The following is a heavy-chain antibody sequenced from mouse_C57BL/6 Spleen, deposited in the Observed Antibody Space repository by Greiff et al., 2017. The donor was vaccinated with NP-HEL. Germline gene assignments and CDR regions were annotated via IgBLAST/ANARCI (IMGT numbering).Heavy chain of an antibody. D-gene: IGHD4-1*01. J-gene: IGHJ2*01. CDR1: GFTFSDYG. Sequence: EVKVIESGGGLVKPGGSLKLSCAASGFTFSDYGMHWVRQAPEKGLEWVAYISSGSSTIYYADTVKGRFTISRDNAKNTLFLQMTSLRSEDTAMYYCARGKLGSFDYWGQGTTLTVSS. CDR3: ARGKLGSFDY. CDR2: ISSGSSTI. V-gene: IGHV5-17*01.